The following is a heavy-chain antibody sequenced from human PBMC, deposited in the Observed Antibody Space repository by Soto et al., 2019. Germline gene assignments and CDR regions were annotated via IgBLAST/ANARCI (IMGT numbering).Heavy chain of an antibody. V-gene: IGHV4-59*08. CDR1: GGSISSYY. CDR3: ARHGRWHDLDI. D-gene: IGHD1-1*01. CDR2: IYYSGST. Sequence: QVQLQESGPGLVKPSETLSLTCTVSGGSISSYYWSWFRQPPGKGLEWIGYIYYSGSTNYNPSPKIRVTTSVDTSKNQFSLKLTSVTAADSAVYYCARHGRWHDLDIWGQGTMVTVSS. J-gene: IGHJ3*02.